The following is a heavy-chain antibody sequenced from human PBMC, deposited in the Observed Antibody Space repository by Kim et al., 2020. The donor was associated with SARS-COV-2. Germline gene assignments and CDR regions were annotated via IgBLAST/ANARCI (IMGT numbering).Heavy chain of an antibody. Sequence: YIFSADSLKSRFTTSRDNAKSSLYLQMNSLRAEDTAVYYCARNPPTSAPDYWGQGTLVTVSS. D-gene: IGHD3-10*01. CDR2: YI. V-gene: IGHV3-21*01. J-gene: IGHJ4*02. CDR3: ARNPPTSAPDY.